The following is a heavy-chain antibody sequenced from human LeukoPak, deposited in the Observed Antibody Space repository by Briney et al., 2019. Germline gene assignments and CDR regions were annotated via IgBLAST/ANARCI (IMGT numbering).Heavy chain of an antibody. D-gene: IGHD6-19*01. CDR2: IIPTFGTA. CDR3: ARDSDSSGWATFDY. CDR1: GGTFSSYA. J-gene: IGHJ4*02. Sequence: ASVKVSCKASGGTFSSYAISWVRQAPGQGLEWMGGIIPTFGTANYAQKFQGRVTITTDESTSTAYVELSSLRSEDTAVYYCARDSDSSGWATFDYWGQGTLVTVSS. V-gene: IGHV1-69*05.